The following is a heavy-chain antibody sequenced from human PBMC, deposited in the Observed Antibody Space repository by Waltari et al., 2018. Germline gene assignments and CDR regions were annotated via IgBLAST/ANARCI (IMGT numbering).Heavy chain of an antibody. D-gene: IGHD1-7*01. CDR3: ARDDWNYLGYYYGMDV. J-gene: IGHJ6*02. Sequence: SWVRQAPGKGLEWVSVIYSGGSTYYADSVKGRFTISRDNSKNTLYLQMNSLRAEDTAVYYCARDDWNYLGYYYGMDVWGQGTTVTVSS. CDR2: IYSGGST. V-gene: IGHV3-53*01.